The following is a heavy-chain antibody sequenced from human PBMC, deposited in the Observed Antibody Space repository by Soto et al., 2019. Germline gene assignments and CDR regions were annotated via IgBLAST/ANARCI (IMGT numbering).Heavy chain of an antibody. CDR3: ARVSPNWVHNWNYGGEMDY. V-gene: IGHV3-30-3*01. CDR1: GFTFSSYA. D-gene: IGHD1-7*01. J-gene: IGHJ4*02. CDR2: ISYDGSNK. Sequence: GGSLRLSCAASGFTFSSYAMHWVRQAPGKGLEWVAVISYDGSNKYYADSVKGRFTISRDNSKNTLYLQMNSLRAEDTAVYYCARVSPNWVHNWNYGGEMDYWGQGTLVTVSS.